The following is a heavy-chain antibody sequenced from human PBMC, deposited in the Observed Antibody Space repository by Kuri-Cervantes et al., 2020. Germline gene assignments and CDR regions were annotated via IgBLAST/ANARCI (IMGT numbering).Heavy chain of an antibody. Sequence: SETLSLTCTVSGYSISSGYYWGWIRQSPGKGLEWIGSIYHSGSTNYNPSLKSRVTISVDTSKNQFSLKLSSVTAADTAVYYCARDFGYGDYGEAFDIWGQGTMVTVSS. CDR1: GYSISSGYY. CDR3: ARDFGYGDYGEAFDI. D-gene: IGHD4-17*01. V-gene: IGHV4-38-2*02. J-gene: IGHJ3*02. CDR2: IYHSGST.